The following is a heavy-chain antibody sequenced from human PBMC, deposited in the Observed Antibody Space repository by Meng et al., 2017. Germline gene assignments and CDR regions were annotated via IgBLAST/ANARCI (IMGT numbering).Heavy chain of an antibody. CDR2: IYHSGST. CDR1: GGSISSSNW. V-gene: IGHV4-4*02. D-gene: IGHD2-15*01. CDR3: ARWSIYCSGGSCYSFDY. J-gene: IGHJ4*02. Sequence: QGQLQGSGPGLVKPSGTLSLTCAVSGGSISSSNWWSWVRQPPGKGLEWIGEIYHSGSTNYNPSLKSRVTISVDKSKNQFSLKLSSVTAADTAVYYCARWSIYCSGGSCYSFDYWGQGTLVTVSS.